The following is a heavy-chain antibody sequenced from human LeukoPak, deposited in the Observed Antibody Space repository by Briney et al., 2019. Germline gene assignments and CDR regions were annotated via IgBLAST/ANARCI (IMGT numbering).Heavy chain of an antibody. CDR3: ATAYYYDSSGYYPFDY. D-gene: IGHD3-22*01. J-gene: IGHJ4*02. V-gene: IGHV1-2*02. CDR1: GYTFTDYY. Sequence: ASVKVSCKASGYTFTDYYMHWVRQAPGQGLEWMGWINPNSGGTNYAQKFQGRVTMTRDTSISTAYMELSRLRSDDTAVYYCATAYYYDSSGYYPFDYWGQGTLVTVSS. CDR2: INPNSGGT.